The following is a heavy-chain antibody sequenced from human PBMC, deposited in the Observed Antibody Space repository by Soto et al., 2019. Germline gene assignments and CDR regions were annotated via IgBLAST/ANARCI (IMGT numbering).Heavy chain of an antibody. V-gene: IGHV4-30-4*01. D-gene: IGHD1-26*01. CDR2: IYYSGST. J-gene: IGHJ4*02. Sequence: SETLSLTCTVSGGSISSGDYYWSWIRQPPGKGLEWIGYIYYSGSTYYNPSLKSRVTISVDTSKNQFSLKLSSVTAADTAVYYCARLPPWGARNRPEYWGQGTLVTVSS. CDR1: GGSISSGDYY. CDR3: ARLPPWGARNRPEY.